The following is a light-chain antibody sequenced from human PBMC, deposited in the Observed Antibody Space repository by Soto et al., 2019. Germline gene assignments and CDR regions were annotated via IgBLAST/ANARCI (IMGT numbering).Light chain of an antibody. J-gene: IGKJ4*01. Sequence: EIVLTQSPATLSLSPGERATLSCRASQSVFNYLAWYQQKPGQAPRLLIYEASIRATGIPARFSGSGSGTDFTLTISSLGPEDFAVYYCQERSNWPTLSFGGGTKV. CDR2: EAS. CDR1: QSVFNY. V-gene: IGKV3-11*01. CDR3: QERSNWPTLS.